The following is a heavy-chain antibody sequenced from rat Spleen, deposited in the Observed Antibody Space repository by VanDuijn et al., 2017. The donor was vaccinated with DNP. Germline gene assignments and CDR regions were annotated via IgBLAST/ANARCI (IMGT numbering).Heavy chain of an antibody. Sequence: EVQLVESGGGLVQPGRSLKLSCGASGFTFSKYGMAWVRQAPTKGLEWVASISTSGEYTHYGDSVKGRFTISRDNAKNTLYLQMDSLRSEETATYYCARHPNGYKYFDKWGQGVMVTVSS. D-gene: IGHD1-4*01. CDR1: GFTFSKYG. J-gene: IGHJ2*01. CDR2: ISTSGEYT. V-gene: IGHV5S13*01. CDR3: ARHPNGYKYFDK.